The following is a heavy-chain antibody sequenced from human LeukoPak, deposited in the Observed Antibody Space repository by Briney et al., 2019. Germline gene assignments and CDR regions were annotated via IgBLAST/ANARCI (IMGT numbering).Heavy chain of an antibody. CDR2: ISGSGGST. CDR1: GFTFSSNG. Sequence: GGSLRLSCAASGFTFSSNGMSWVRQAPGEGLEWVSAISGSGGSTYYADSVKGRFTISRDNSKNTLYLQMNSLRAEDTAVYYCAKREVDYYGSGSYLPGFDYWGQGTLVTVSS. CDR3: AKREVDYYGSGSYLPGFDY. V-gene: IGHV3-23*01. J-gene: IGHJ4*02. D-gene: IGHD3-10*01.